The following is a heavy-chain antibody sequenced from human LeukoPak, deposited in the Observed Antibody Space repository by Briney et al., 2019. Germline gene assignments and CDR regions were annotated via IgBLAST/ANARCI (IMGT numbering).Heavy chain of an antibody. J-gene: IGHJ4*02. CDR2: IYHSGST. Sequence: SETLSLTCTVSGYSISSSYYWGWIRQPPGKGLEWIGSIYHSGSTYYNPSLKSRVTISVDTSKNQFSLKLSSVTAADTAVYYCARDLWDYGDYDPHFDYWGQGTLVTVSS. V-gene: IGHV4-38-2*02. CDR3: ARDLWDYGDYDPHFDY. CDR1: GYSISSSYY. D-gene: IGHD4-17*01.